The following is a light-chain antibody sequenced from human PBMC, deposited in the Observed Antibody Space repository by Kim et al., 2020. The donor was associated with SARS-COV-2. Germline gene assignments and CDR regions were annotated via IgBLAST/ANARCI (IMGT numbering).Light chain of an antibody. CDR2: DVY. J-gene: IGLJ3*02. V-gene: IGLV2-11*01. CDR3: CSYAGSFSWV. Sequence: QSVTISCQGTSRDVGGCGLVSWYQQFPGKAPNLIIYDVYNRPSAVPDRFSGSKSGNTASLTISGLQTEDEADYYCCSYAGSFSWVFGGGTKVTVL. CDR1: SRDVGGCGL.